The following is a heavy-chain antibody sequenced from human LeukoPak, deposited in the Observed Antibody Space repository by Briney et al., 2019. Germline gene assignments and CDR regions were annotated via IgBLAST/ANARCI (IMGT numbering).Heavy chain of an antibody. V-gene: IGHV1-2*02. CDR2: INPNSGGT. CDR3: ARDRNWNPHYYYYYYMDV. CDR1: GYTFTDYY. Sequence: ASVKVSCKTSGYTFTDYYMHWVRQAPGQGLEWMGWINPNSGGTSYAQKFQGRVTITTDESTSTAYMELSSLRSEDTAVYYCARDRNWNPHYYYYYYMDVWGKGTTVTVSS. J-gene: IGHJ6*03. D-gene: IGHD1-20*01.